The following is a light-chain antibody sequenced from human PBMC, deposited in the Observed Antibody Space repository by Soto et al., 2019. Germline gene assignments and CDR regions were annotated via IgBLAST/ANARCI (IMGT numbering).Light chain of an antibody. CDR1: QNTSSW. Sequence: DIQMPHSPPTRSASVGDGVTITCRASQNTSSWFAWYQQKRRKHPTFLIYYDSTLETGVPSRLSGSGAAKEVTTTTSSIQPEDFSTYYCQQHDSYPLTFGGGTKVEIK. V-gene: IGKV1-5*01. CDR3: QQHDSYPLT. CDR2: YDS. J-gene: IGKJ4*01.